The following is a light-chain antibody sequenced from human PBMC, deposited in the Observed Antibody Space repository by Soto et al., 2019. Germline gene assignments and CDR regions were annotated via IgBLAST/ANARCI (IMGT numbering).Light chain of an antibody. CDR1: QSISSW. J-gene: IGKJ1*01. Sequence: QMTQSPSTLSASVGDRVTITCRASQSISSWLAWYQQKPGKAPKLLIYKASSLESGVPSRFSGSGSGTEFTLTISSLQPDDFATYYCQQYNSYRTFGQGTRWIS. V-gene: IGKV1-5*03. CDR3: QQYNSYRT. CDR2: KAS.